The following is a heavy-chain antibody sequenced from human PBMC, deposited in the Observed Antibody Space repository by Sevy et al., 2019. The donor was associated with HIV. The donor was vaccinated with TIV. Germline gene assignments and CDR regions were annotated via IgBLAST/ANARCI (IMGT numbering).Heavy chain of an antibody. CDR3: TKDPPVYGDFPYGMDV. V-gene: IGHV3-30*18. CDR1: GFIFDYYG. J-gene: IGHJ6*02. Sequence: GGSLRLSCAASGFIFDYYGMHWVRQAPGKGLEWVALISHDGSKKYYADSVKGRFTISRDNSKNTLYLQMNTLGRDDTAAYFCTKDPPVYGDFPYGMDVWGQGTTVTVS. CDR2: ISHDGSKK. D-gene: IGHD4-17*01.